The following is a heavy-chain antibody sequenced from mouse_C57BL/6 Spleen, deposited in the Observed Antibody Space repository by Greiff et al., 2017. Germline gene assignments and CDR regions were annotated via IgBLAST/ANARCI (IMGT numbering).Heavy chain of an antibody. J-gene: IGHJ4*01. V-gene: IGHV5-6*01. CDR2: ISSGGSYT. Sequence: EVMLVESGGDLVKPGGSLKLSCAASGFTFSSYGMSWVRQTPDKRLEWVATISSGGSYTYYPDSVKGRFTISRDNAKNTLYLQMSSLKSEDTAMYYCAREGVSRAMDYWGQGTSVTVSS. D-gene: IGHD6-2*01. CDR1: GFTFSSYG. CDR3: AREGVSRAMDY.